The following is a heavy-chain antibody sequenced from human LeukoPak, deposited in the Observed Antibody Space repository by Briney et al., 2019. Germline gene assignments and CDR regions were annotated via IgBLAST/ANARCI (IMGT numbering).Heavy chain of an antibody. D-gene: IGHD2-15*01. Sequence: PSETLSLTCTVSGGSISSYYWSWIRQPAGKGLEWIGRISTIGSTNYNPSLNSRVTISIDTSKNQFSLKLSSVTAADTAVYYCARDGCGGSCSHYYYYYMDVWGKGTTVTISS. CDR1: GGSISSYY. J-gene: IGHJ6*03. V-gene: IGHV4-4*07. CDR3: ARDGCGGSCSHYYYYYMDV. CDR2: ISTIGST.